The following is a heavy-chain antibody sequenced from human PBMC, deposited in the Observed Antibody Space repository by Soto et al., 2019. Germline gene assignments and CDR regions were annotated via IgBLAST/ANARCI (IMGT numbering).Heavy chain of an antibody. V-gene: IGHV1-18*01. CDR3: ARDVFK. J-gene: IGHJ4*02. CDR2: ISADDGYT. D-gene: IGHD3-10*02. Sequence: QVQLVQSGAEMKKPGASVKVSCKASGYTFSSHGINWVRQAPGQRLEWVGWISADDGYTNYAQNLQDRVIMTTATSTRTAYMVLTCLRSDDTAVYYCARDVFKWGQGSLVTVSS. CDR1: GYTFSSHG.